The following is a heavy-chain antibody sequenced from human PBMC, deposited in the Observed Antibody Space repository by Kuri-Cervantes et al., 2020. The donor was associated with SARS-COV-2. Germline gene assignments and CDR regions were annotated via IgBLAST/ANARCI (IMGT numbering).Heavy chain of an antibody. CDR3: ARIPYSYGSPFDYYGMDV. J-gene: IGHJ6*02. CDR1: GFTFSSYG. CDR2: IWYDGSNK. V-gene: IGHV3-33*08. D-gene: IGHD5-18*01. Sequence: GESLKISCAASGFTFSSYGMHWVRQAPDKGLEWVAVIWYDGSNKYYADSVKGRFTISRDNSKNTLYLQMNSLRAEDTAVYYCARIPYSYGSPFDYYGMDVWGQGTTVTVSS.